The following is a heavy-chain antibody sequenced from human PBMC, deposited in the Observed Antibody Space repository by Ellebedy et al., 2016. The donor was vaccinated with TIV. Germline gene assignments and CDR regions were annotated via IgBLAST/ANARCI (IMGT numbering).Heavy chain of an antibody. CDR1: GYTFTGYY. D-gene: IGHD6-19*01. Sequence: ASVKVSCKASGYTFTGYYMHWVRQAPGQGLEWMGWINPISGGTKYVQKFQGRVTMTRDTSISTAYMELSRLRSDDTAVYYCARVGPNSSGWYYYYYGMDVWGQGTTVTVSS. CDR2: INPISGGT. V-gene: IGHV1-2*02. CDR3: ARVGPNSSGWYYYYYGMDV. J-gene: IGHJ6*02.